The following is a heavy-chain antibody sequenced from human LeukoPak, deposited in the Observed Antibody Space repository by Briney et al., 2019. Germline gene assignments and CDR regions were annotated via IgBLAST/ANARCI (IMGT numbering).Heavy chain of an antibody. CDR3: AKGFIAVADHLDY. CDR1: GFTFSSYA. Sequence: GGSLRLSCAASGFTFSSYAMSWVRQAPGKGLEWVSVISGSGGSTYYADSVKGRFTISRDNFKNTLYLQMSSLRAEDTAVYYCAKGFIAVADHLDYWGQGTLVTVSS. D-gene: IGHD6-19*01. J-gene: IGHJ4*02. CDR2: ISGSGGST. V-gene: IGHV3-23*01.